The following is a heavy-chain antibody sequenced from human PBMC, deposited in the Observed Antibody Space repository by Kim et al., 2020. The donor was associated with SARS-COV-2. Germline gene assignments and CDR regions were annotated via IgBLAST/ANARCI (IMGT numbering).Heavy chain of an antibody. CDR3: RAEGYFDY. J-gene: IGHJ4*02. CDR1: GFTFGASA. Sequence: GGSLRLSCTVSGFTFGASAMSWVRKAPGKGLEWVGFIRSKAYGGTTEYAASVKGRFTISRDDSKSIAYLQMNRLKTEDTDVYYCRAEGYFDYWGQGTLVT. V-gene: IGHV3-49*04. CDR2: IRSKAYGGTT.